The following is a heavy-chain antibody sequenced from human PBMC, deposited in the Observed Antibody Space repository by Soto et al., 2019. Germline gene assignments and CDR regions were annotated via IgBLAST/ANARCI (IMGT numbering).Heavy chain of an antibody. CDR3: VKSRFSSPWTPDS. J-gene: IGHJ5*01. Sequence: QVQLQESGPGLLKPSQTLSLTCTVSGASISRGNFYWSWIRQRPGQGLQWIGPIYYNASPLYNPSLKSRLLISLDTSKNQFSLTLRSVSAADTAVYYCVKSRFSSPWTPDSWGQGTLVTVSS. D-gene: IGHD6-13*01. CDR1: GASISRGNFY. V-gene: IGHV4-31*03. CDR2: IYYNASP.